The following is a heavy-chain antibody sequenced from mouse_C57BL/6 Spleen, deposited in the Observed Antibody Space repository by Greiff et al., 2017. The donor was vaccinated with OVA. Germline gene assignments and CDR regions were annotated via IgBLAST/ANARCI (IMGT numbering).Heavy chain of an antibody. V-gene: IGHV1-55*01. Sequence: QVQLQQPGAELVKPGASVKMSCKASGYTFTSYWITWVKQRPGQGLEWIGDIYPGSGSTNYNEKFKSKATLTVDTSSSTASMQLSSLTSEDSAVYYCARRGNYLAMDYWGQGTSVTVSS. CDR2: IYPGSGST. D-gene: IGHD2-1*01. CDR3: ARRGNYLAMDY. CDR1: GYTFTSYW. J-gene: IGHJ4*01.